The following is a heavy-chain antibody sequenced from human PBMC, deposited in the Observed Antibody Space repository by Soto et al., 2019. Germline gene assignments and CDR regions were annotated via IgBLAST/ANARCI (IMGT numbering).Heavy chain of an antibody. D-gene: IGHD3-10*01. CDR1: GFSLSTSGVG. J-gene: IGHJ6*02. CDR3: AHRSISGEWYYYYYGMDV. Sequence: SGPTLVKPTQTLTLTCTFSGFSLSTSGVGVGWIRQPPGKALEWLALIYWNDDKRYSPSLKSRLTITKDTSKNQVVLTMTNMDPVDTATYYCAHRSISGEWYYYYYGMDVWGQGTTVTVSS. CDR2: IYWNDDK. V-gene: IGHV2-5*01.